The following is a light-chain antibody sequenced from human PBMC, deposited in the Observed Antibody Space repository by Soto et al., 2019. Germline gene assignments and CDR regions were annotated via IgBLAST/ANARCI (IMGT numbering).Light chain of an antibody. CDR1: QGIRNE. V-gene: IGKV1-17*01. J-gene: IGKJ4*01. Sequence: DIQMTQSPSSLSASVGDRVTITCRASQGIRNELGWYQQKPGKAPKRLIYTASSLQSGVPSRFSGSGFGTDFTLTISSLQPEDFATFFCQQTYSLPITFGGGTKVEIK. CDR2: TAS. CDR3: QQTYSLPIT.